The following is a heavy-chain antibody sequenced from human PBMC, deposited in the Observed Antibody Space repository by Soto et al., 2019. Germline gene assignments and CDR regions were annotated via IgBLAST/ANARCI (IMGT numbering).Heavy chain of an antibody. D-gene: IGHD1-7*01. J-gene: IGHJ4*02. CDR1: GFTFSSYG. V-gene: IGHV3-30*18. Sequence: GSLRLSCAASGFTFSSYGMHWVRQAPGKGLEWVAVISYDGSNKYYAASVKGRFTISRDNSKNTLYLQMNSLRAEDTAVYYCAKDLTGTTFPPLFDYWGQGALVTVSS. CDR3: AKDLTGTTFPPLFDY. CDR2: ISYDGSNK.